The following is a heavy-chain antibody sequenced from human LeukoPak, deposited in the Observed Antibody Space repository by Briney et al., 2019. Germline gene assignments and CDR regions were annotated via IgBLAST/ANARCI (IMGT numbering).Heavy chain of an antibody. Sequence: PGRSLRLSCAASGFTFSNYAMHWVRQAPGKGLEWVAVISYDGSNKYYADSAKGRFTISRDNSKNTLYLQMNSLRAEDTAVYYCAREDDATVTEYFDYWGQGTLVTVSS. D-gene: IGHD4-17*01. J-gene: IGHJ4*02. V-gene: IGHV3-30*04. CDR1: GFTFSNYA. CDR3: AREDDATVTEYFDY. CDR2: ISYDGSNK.